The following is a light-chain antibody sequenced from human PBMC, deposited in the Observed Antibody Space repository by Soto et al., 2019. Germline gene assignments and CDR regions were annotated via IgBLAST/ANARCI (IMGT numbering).Light chain of an antibody. CDR3: VSYTTSASYV. V-gene: IGLV2-14*01. CDR2: DIN. Sequence: QSAVTQPASVSGSPGQSITISCTGTSSDVGNYIFVSWYRQHPGKAPKLMIYDINNRPSGVSNRFSGSKSGNTASLTIPGLQAEDEADYYCVSYTTSASYVFGTGTKLTVL. CDR1: SSDVGNYIF. J-gene: IGLJ1*01.